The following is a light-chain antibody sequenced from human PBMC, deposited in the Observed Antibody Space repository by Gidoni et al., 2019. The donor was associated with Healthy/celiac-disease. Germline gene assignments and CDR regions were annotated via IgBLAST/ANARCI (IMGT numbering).Light chain of an antibody. V-gene: IGLV2-14*01. CDR1: SSDVGGYNY. CDR2: EVS. J-gene: IGLJ3*02. Sequence: QSALTQPASVSGSPGQSLTISCTGTSSDVGGYNYVSWYQQHPGKAPKLMIYEVSNRPSGVANRFSGSKSGKTAALTISGLQAEDEADYYCSSYTSSSTLGVFGGGTKLTVL. CDR3: SSYTSSSTLGV.